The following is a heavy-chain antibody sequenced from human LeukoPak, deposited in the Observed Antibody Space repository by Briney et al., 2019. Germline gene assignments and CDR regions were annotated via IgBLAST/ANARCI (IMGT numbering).Heavy chain of an antibody. CDR3: ARSSRWYSSSPTRWFVP. V-gene: IGHV4-34*01. J-gene: IGHJ5*02. Sequence: PSDTLSLTCALYGGSFSGYYWSCIRQPPGKGLEWIGEFNHSGSTNYNPSLKSRVTISVDTSKNQFSLKLSSVTAADTAVYYCARSSRWYSSSPTRWFVPWGRGTLVTVSS. D-gene: IGHD6-13*01. CDR1: GGSFSGYY. CDR2: FNHSGST.